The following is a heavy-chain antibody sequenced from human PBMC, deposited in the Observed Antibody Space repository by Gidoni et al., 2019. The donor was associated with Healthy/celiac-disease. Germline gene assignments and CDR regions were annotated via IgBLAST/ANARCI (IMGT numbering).Heavy chain of an antibody. CDR2: LYPGASDT. CDR3: ARGLYSSSWSNWFDP. J-gene: IGHJ5*02. CDR1: GYSFTSYW. Sequence: EVQLGQSGAEVKKPGEALKISCKGSGYSFTSYWIGWVRQMPGKGLEWMGILYPGASDTRYSPSFQGQVTISADKSIRTAYLQWRSLKASDTAMYYCARGLYSSSWSNWFDPWGQGTLVTVSS. V-gene: IGHV5-51*01. D-gene: IGHD6-13*01.